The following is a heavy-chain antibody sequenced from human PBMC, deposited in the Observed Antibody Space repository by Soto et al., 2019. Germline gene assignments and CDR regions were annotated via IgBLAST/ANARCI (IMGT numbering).Heavy chain of an antibody. Sequence: ASVKVSCKASGYTFTSYGISWVRQAPGQGLEWMGWISAYNGNTNYAQELQGRVTMTTDTSTSTAYMELRSLRSDDTAVYYCAAAPGIAVAGPVDYWGQGTLVTVSS. CDR2: ISAYNGNT. CDR3: AAAPGIAVAGPVDY. D-gene: IGHD6-19*01. J-gene: IGHJ4*02. V-gene: IGHV1-18*01. CDR1: GYTFTSYG.